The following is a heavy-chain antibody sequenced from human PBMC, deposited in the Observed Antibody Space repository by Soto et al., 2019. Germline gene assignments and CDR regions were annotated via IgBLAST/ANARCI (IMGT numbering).Heavy chain of an antibody. CDR2: IDWDDDK. Sequence: GSGPTLVNPTQTLTLTCTFSGFSLTTSGMCVTWIRQPPGKALEWLALIDWDDDKYYSTSLKTRLTISKDTSKNQVVLTMTNMDPVDTATYYCARCNVAAAGTEAFHIWGQGTMVTVSS. CDR1: GFSLTTSGMC. D-gene: IGHD6-13*01. CDR3: ARCNVAAAGTEAFHI. J-gene: IGHJ3*02. V-gene: IGHV2-70*01.